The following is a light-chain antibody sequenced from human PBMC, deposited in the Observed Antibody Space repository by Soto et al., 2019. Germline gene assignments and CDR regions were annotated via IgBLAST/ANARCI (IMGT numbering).Light chain of an antibody. Sequence: DIQLTQSPSSLSASVGDRVTITCRASQGIRDDFGRYQQKAGEAPKRLIYAASSLHSGVPSRSSGSGSGTEFTVTISGLRPEEFATYYCLQYRNVPRTVGQGTKGDIK. J-gene: IGKJ1*01. CDR2: AAS. V-gene: IGKV1-17*01. CDR1: QGIRDD. CDR3: LQYRNVPRT.